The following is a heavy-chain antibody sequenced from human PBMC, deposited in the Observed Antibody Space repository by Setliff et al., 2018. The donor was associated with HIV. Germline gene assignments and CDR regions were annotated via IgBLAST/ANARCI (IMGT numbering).Heavy chain of an antibody. CDR1: GYSISSGYY. CDR2: IYHSGST. D-gene: IGHD3-3*01. Sequence: SETLSLTCAVSGYSISSGYYWGWIRQPPGKGLEWIGSIYHSGSTYYNPSLKSRVTISVDTSKNQFSLKLSTMTAADTAVYYCARSRPFFDIWGLGALVTVSS. V-gene: IGHV4-38-2*01. J-gene: IGHJ4*02. CDR3: ARSRPFFDI.